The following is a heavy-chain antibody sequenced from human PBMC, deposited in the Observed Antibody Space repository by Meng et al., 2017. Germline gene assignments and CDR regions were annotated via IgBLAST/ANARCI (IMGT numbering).Heavy chain of an antibody. Sequence: SETLSLTCTVSGGSISSGGYYWSWIRQHPGKGLEWIGYIYYSGSTYYNPSLKSRVTISVDTSKNQFSLKLSSVTAADTAVYYCARDLKGLWFGESNDAFDIWGQGTMVTFSS. V-gene: IGHV4-31*03. CDR1: GGSISSGGYY. CDR3: ARDLKGLWFGESNDAFDI. J-gene: IGHJ3*02. CDR2: IYYSGST. D-gene: IGHD3-10*01.